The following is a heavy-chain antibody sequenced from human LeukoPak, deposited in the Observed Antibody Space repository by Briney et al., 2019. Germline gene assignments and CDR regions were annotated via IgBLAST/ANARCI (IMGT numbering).Heavy chain of an antibody. CDR3: AKDQRAWLRQSPYFDC. Sequence: RGSLRPSCAASGFTSSNDGTEWVRQAPGRGREWGTIITYDGSNKYYADAVKGRFTISRDNSKNTLYLQMNSLRAEDTAVYYCAKDQRAWLRQSPYFDCWGQGTLVTVSS. V-gene: IGHV3-30*18. J-gene: IGHJ4*02. CDR1: GFTSSNDG. CDR2: ITYDGSNK. D-gene: IGHD5-12*01.